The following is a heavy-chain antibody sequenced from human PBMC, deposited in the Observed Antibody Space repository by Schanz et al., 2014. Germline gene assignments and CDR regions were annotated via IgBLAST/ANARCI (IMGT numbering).Heavy chain of an antibody. J-gene: IGHJ4*02. CDR3: AKVAPAATYLDS. D-gene: IGHD2-2*01. Sequence: VQLVDSGGGLVKPGGSLRLSCAASGFTFSDYYMTWIRQAPGKGLEWVSDISDSGDSTHYADSVKGRFTISRDNAKNSLFLQRNSRGAEDTAVYYCAKVAPAATYLDSWGLGTLVTVSS. CDR2: ISDSGDST. V-gene: IGHV3-11*01. CDR1: GFTFSDYY.